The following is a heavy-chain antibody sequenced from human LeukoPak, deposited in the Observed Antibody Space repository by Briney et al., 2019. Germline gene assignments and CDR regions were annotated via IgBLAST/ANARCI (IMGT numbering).Heavy chain of an antibody. J-gene: IGHJ4*02. V-gene: IGHV3-21*01. CDR2: ISSSSSYI. CDR3: ARASRDGYTPFAY. CDR1: GFTVSSNY. Sequence: GGSLRLSCAASGFTVSSNYMSWVRQAPGKGLEWVSSISSSSSYIYYADSVKGRFTISRDNAKNSLYLQMNSLRAEDTAVYYCARASRDGYTPFAYWGQGTLVTVSS. D-gene: IGHD5-24*01.